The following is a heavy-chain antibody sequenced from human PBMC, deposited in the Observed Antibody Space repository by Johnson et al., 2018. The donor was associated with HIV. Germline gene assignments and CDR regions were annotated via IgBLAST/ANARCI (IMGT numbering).Heavy chain of an antibody. CDR1: GFTFSTCA. D-gene: IGHD3-10*01. V-gene: IGHV3-20*04. J-gene: IGHJ3*02. CDR3: AKDRIMVRGVIGAFDI. CDR2: INGNGGST. Sequence: VQLVESGGGVVQPGGSLRLSCAASGFTFSTCALAWVRQAPGKGLEWVSGINGNGGSTGYADSVKGRFTISRDNAKNSLYLQMNSLRAEDTALNYCAKDRIMVRGVIGAFDIWGQGTMVTVSS.